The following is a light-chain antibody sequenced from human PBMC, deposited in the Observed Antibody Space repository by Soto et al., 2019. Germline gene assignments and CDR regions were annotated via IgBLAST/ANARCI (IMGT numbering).Light chain of an antibody. V-gene: IGLV2-14*01. CDR2: DVS. CDR1: SSDVGGYNY. J-gene: IGLJ1*01. Sequence: QSVLTQPASVSGSPGQSITISSTGTSSDVGGYNYVSWYQQHPGKAPKLMIYDVSNRPSGVSNRFSGSKSGNTASLTISGLQAEDEADYYCSSYTSSSTYVFGTGTKVTGL. CDR3: SSYTSSSTYV.